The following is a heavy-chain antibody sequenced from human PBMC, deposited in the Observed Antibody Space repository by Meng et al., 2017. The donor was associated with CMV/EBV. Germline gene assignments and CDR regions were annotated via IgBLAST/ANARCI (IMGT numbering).Heavy chain of an antibody. CDR1: GGSVSSGSYY. Sequence: GSLRLSCTVSGGSVSSGSYYWSWIRQPPGKGLEWIGYIYYSGSTNYNPSLKSRVTISVETSKNQFSLKLSSVTAADTAVYYCARGYCSGGSCYRGYYYGMDVWGQGTTVTVSS. CDR3: ARGYCSGGSCYRGYYYGMDV. D-gene: IGHD2-15*01. V-gene: IGHV4-61*01. CDR2: IYYSGST. J-gene: IGHJ6*02.